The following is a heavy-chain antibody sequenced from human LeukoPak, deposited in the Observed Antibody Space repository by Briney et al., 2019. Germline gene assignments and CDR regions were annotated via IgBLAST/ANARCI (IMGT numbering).Heavy chain of an antibody. Sequence: GSLRLSCAVSGVTITTYAMNWVRQAPGKGLEWISYISGSGTTLYYADSVKGRFTISRDTAKNSLYLQMNALRVEDTAVYYCASGGGLSGYLYWGQGTLVTVSS. CDR3: ASGGGLSGYLY. J-gene: IGHJ4*02. D-gene: IGHD5-12*01. V-gene: IGHV3-48*04. CDR1: GVTITTYA. CDR2: ISGSGTTL.